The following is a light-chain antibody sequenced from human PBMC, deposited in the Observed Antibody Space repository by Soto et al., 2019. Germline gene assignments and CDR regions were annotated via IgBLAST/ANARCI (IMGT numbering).Light chain of an antibody. V-gene: IGKV1-5*03. CDR1: QSISSW. CDR3: QQYNSYPT. CDR2: KAS. Sequence: DIQMTQSPSTLSASVGDRVTITCRASQSISSWLAWYQQKPGKAPKLLIYKASSLGSGVPSRFSGSGSGTEFTLTISSLQPDDFATYYCQQYNSYPTFGQGTKLEIK. J-gene: IGKJ2*01.